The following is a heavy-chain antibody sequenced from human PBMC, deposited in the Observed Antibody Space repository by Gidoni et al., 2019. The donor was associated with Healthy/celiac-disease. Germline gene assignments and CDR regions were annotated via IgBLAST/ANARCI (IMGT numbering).Heavy chain of an antibody. Sequence: QVQLVQSGAEAKKHGAAVKVSCKVSGYTLTEVSMHWVRQAPGKGLEWMGGFDPEDGETIYAQKFQGRVTMTEDTSTDTAYMELSSLRSADTAVYYCATIGYCSSTSCYTCGAFDIWGQGTMVTVSS. CDR1: GYTLTEVS. CDR3: ATIGYCSSTSCYTCGAFDI. CDR2: FDPEDGET. D-gene: IGHD2-2*02. V-gene: IGHV1-24*01. J-gene: IGHJ3*02.